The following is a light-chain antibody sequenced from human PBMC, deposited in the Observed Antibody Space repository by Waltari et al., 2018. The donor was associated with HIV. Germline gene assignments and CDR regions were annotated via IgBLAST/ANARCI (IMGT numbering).Light chain of an antibody. CDR2: DAS. CDR1: QSISSY. CDR3: QQRSKWRS. V-gene: IGKV3-11*01. Sequence: EIVLTQSPATLSLSPGERATLSCRASQSISSYLAWYQQKPGQAPRLLIYDASNRASGIPARFSGRGSGTDFTLTISRLEPEDVAVYYCQQRSKWRSFGQGTKLEIK. J-gene: IGKJ2*01.